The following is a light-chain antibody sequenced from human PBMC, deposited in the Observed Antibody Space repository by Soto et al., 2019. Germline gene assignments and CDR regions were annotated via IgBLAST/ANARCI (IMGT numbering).Light chain of an antibody. V-gene: IGKV3-20*01. J-gene: IGKJ1*01. CDR1: QSVSRSS. Sequence: EIVLTQSPGTLSLSIGERTTLSCRASQSVSRSSLTWYQQKPGQAPRLLISGASSRATGIPDRFSGSGSGTDFTLTISRLEPEDFAVYYCQQYVTSPWAFGQGTKVAIE. CDR3: QQYVTSPWA. CDR2: GAS.